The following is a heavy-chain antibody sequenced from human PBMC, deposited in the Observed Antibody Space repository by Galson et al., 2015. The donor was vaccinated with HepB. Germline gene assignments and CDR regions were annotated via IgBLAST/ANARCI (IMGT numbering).Heavy chain of an antibody. J-gene: IGHJ3*02. CDR1: GFTFSSYS. CDR2: ISSSSSYI. V-gene: IGHV3-21*01. Sequence: SLRLSCAASGFTFSSYSMNCVRQAPGKGLEWVSSISSSSSYIYYADSVKGRFTISRDNAKNSLYLQMNSLRAEDTAVYYCARGLWGGGAFDIWGQGTMVTVSS. CDR3: ARGLWGGGAFDI. D-gene: IGHD3-10*01.